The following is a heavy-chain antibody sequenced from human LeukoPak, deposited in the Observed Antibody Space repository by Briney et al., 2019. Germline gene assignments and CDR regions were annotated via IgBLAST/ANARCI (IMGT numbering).Heavy chain of an antibody. V-gene: IGHV4-59*01. Sequence: PSETLSLTCTVSGGSISSYYWSWIRRPPGKGLEWIGYIYYSGSTNYNPSLKSRVTISVDTSKNQFSLKLSSVTAADTAVYYCARDGANWGNYYYYMDVWGKGTTVTVSS. CDR3: ARDGANWGNYYYYMDV. CDR2: IYYSGST. J-gene: IGHJ6*03. CDR1: GGSISSYY. D-gene: IGHD7-27*01.